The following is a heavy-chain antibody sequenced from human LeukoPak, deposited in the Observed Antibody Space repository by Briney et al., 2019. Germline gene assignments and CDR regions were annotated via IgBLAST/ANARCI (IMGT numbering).Heavy chain of an antibody. Sequence: SETLSLTCTVSGGSISSGGYYWSWIRQPPGKGLEWIGYIYHSGSTYYNPSLKSRVTISVDRSKNQFSLKLSSVTAADTAVYYCARDGSSSVNWFDPWGQGTLVTVSS. J-gene: IGHJ5*02. CDR1: GGSISSGGYY. CDR3: ARDGSSSVNWFDP. V-gene: IGHV4-30-2*01. D-gene: IGHD6-6*01. CDR2: IYHSGST.